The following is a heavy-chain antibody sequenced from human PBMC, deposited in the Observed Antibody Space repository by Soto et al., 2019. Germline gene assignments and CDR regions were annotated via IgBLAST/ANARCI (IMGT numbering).Heavy chain of an antibody. D-gene: IGHD3-10*01. CDR3: AKKVNSGPGSQYFDF. V-gene: IGHV3-23*01. CDR1: GFTFSSYS. J-gene: IGHJ4*02. Sequence: GGSLRLSCSAFGFTFSSYSMSWVRQAPGKGLEWVSGFSTGGDGGTTYYIDSVKGRFTISRDNSKNMLFLQMNSLRGEDTAIYYCAKKVNSGPGSQYFDFWGQGTLVTVSS. CDR2: FSTGGDGGTT.